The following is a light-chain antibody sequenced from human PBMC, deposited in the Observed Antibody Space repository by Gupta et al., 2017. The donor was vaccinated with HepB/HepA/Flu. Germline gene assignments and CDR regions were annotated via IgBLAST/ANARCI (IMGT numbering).Light chain of an antibody. V-gene: IGKV1-39*01. CDR1: QSIDRY. J-gene: IGKJ1*01. Sequence: DIQMNQSPSSLSASGGDRVTITCRASQSIDRYVNWYQQKPGKAPKLLIYAASSLQGGVPSRFSGSGSGTDFSLTISSLQPEDFAAYYCQQTYSIPWTFGLGTKVEIK. CDR3: QQTYSIPWT. CDR2: AAS.